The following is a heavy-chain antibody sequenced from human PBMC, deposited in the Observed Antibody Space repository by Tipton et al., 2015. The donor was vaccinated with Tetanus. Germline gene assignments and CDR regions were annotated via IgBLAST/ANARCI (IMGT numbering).Heavy chain of an antibody. D-gene: IGHD3-9*01. V-gene: IGHV3-30*03. CDR1: GFRFSDYG. CDR3: ARDRTGHYNTDY. Sequence: SLRLSCAASGFRFSDYGAHCVRQAPGKGLEWVAAISYGGDNLHDADSIKGRFTISRHSPTTTVYLQMNSLTSDDTAVYYCARDRTGHYNTDYWGRGPLVTVSS. CDR2: ISYGGDNL. J-gene: IGHJ4*02.